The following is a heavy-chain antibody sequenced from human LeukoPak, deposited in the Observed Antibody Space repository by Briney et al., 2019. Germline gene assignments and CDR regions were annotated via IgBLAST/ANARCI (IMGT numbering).Heavy chain of an antibody. Sequence: SETLSLTCTVSGGSIRSYYWSWIRQPPGKGLEWIGYIYYSGSTNYNPSLKSRVTISVDTSKNQFSLKLSSVTAAAPAVYYSARTPSGNYWDWGQGTLVTVSS. V-gene: IGHV4-59*01. D-gene: IGHD3-10*01. CDR2: IYYSGST. CDR3: ARTPSGNYWD. J-gene: IGHJ4*02. CDR1: GGSIRSYY.